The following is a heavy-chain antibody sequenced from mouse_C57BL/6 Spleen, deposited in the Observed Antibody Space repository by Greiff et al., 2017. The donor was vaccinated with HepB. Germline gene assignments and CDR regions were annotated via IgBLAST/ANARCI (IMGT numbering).Heavy chain of an antibody. CDR2: IYPGDGET. CDR3: ARSGGLYYYAMDY. D-gene: IGHD3-1*01. CDR1: GYAFSSSW. J-gene: IGHJ4*01. V-gene: IGHV1-82*01. Sequence: QVHVKQSGPELVKPGASVKISCKASGYAFSSSWMNWVKQRPGTGLEWIGRIYPGDGETNYNGKFKGKATLTADKSSITAYMQLSSLTYEDSAVYFCARSGGLYYYAMDYWGQGTSVTVSS.